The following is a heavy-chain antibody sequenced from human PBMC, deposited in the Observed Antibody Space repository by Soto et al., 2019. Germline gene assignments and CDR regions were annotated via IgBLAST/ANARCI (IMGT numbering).Heavy chain of an antibody. V-gene: IGHV3-64*01. D-gene: IGHD4-4*01. CDR1: GFTFSSYA. Sequence: EVQLVESGGGLVQPGGSLRLSCAASGFTFSSYAMHWVRQAPGKGLEYVSAISSNGGSTYYANSVKGRFTISRDNSKNTLYLQMGSLRAEDMAVYYCARGSPVRGFDYWGQGTLDTVSS. CDR3: ARGSPVRGFDY. J-gene: IGHJ4*02. CDR2: ISSNGGST.